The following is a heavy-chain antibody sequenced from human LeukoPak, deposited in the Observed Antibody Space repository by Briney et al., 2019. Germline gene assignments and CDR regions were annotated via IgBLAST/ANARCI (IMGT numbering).Heavy chain of an antibody. D-gene: IGHD3-10*01. J-gene: IGHJ4*02. V-gene: IGHV3-23*01. CDR2: ISGSAAST. Sequence: PGGSLRLSCAASGFTFSTSAMSWVRQPPGKGLEWVSAISGSAASTYYADSVKGRFTISRDNSKNTPYVQMNSLRAEDTAVYYCAKDRGFGVFFQYYFDYWGQGTLVTVSS. CDR1: GFTFSTSA. CDR3: AKDRGFGVFFQYYFDY.